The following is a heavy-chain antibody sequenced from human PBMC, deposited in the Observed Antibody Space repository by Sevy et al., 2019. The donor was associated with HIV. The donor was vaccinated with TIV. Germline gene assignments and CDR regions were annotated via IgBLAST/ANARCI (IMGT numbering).Heavy chain of an antibody. V-gene: IGHV3-7*01. D-gene: IGHD3-3*01. Sequence: GGSLRLSCAASGFTFSDYWMSWVRQSPGKGLEWVATIKQDESEKYYVDSVKGRFAISRDNGKNSVSLQMNGPRVEDTALYYCAREVGGFNWRPYYFDSWGQGTLVTVSS. CDR1: GFTFSDYW. J-gene: IGHJ4*02. CDR3: AREVGGFNWRPYYFDS. CDR2: IKQDESEK.